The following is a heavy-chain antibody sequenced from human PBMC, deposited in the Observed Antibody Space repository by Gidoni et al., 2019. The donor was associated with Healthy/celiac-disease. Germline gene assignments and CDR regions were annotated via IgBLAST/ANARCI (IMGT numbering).Heavy chain of an antibody. CDR2: INHSGST. CDR1: GGSFSGYY. V-gene: IGHV4-34*01. J-gene: IGHJ4*02. Sequence: QVQLQQWGAGLLKPSATLSLTCAVYGGSFSGYYWSWIRQPPGKGLEWIGEINHSGSTNYNPSLKSRVTISVDTSKNQFSLKLSSVTAADTAVYYCARGEQQLVSRHFDYWGQGTLVTVSS. D-gene: IGHD6-13*01. CDR3: ARGEQQLVSRHFDY.